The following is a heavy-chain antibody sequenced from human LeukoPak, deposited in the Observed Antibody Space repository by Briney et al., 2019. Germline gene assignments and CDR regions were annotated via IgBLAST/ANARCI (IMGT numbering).Heavy chain of an antibody. CDR2: ISGSGGST. Sequence: GGSLRLSCAASGFTFSSYAMSWVRQAPEKGLEWVSGISGSGGSTFHADSVKGRFTISRDNSKNTLYLQMNSLRAEDTAVYYCAKDEREFYDSSGYYYAHHFDYWGQGILVTVSS. D-gene: IGHD3-22*01. CDR1: GFTFSSYA. V-gene: IGHV3-23*01. J-gene: IGHJ4*02. CDR3: AKDEREFYDSSGYYYAHHFDY.